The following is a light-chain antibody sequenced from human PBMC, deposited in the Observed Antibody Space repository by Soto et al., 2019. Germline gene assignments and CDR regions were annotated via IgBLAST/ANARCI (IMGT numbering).Light chain of an antibody. CDR2: EVS. J-gene: IGLJ1*01. CDR1: SSDVGGYNY. CDR3: TSYPRSDTLLYV. Sequence: QSALTQPASVSGSPGQSITISCTGTSSDVGGYNYVSWYQLHPGKAPKLLIYEVSHRPSEVSNRFSGSKSGNTASLTISGLHADDEADYYCTSYPRSDTLLYVFGTGTKVTVL. V-gene: IGLV2-14*01.